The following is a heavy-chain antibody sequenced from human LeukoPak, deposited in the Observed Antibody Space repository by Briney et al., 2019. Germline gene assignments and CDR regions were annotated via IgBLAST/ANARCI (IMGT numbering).Heavy chain of an antibody. CDR1: GYTFTSYG. CDR2: INPNSGGT. J-gene: IGHJ4*02. Sequence: ASVKVSCKASGYTFTSYGISWVRQAPGQGLEWMGRINPNSGGTNYAQKFQGRVTMTRDTSISTAYMELSRLRSDDTAVYYCARNYYGSGSYYPGYWGQGTLVTVSS. CDR3: ARNYYGSGSYYPGY. V-gene: IGHV1-2*06. D-gene: IGHD3-10*01.